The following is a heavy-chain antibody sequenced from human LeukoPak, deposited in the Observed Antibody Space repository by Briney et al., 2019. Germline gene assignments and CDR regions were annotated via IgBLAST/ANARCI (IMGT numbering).Heavy chain of an antibody. J-gene: IGHJ4*02. Sequence: GGSLRLSCAASGFTFDDYGMSWVRQAPGKGLEWVSGINWNGGSTGYADSVKGGFTISRDNAKNSLYLQMNSLRAEDTALYYCVVLMVYATPYYWGQGTLVTVSS. D-gene: IGHD2-8*01. V-gene: IGHV3-20*04. CDR2: INWNGGST. CDR3: VVLMVYATPYY. CDR1: GFTFDDYG.